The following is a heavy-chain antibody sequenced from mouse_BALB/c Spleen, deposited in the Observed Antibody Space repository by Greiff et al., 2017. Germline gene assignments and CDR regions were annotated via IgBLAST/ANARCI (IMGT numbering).Heavy chain of an antibody. CDR3: ARKYGNYECYAMDY. Sequence: QVQLQQSGPGLVQPSQSLSITCTVSGFSLTSYGVHWVRQSPGKGLEWLGVICSGGSTDYNAAFLSRLSISKDNSKSQVFFKMNSLQADDTAIYYCARKYGNYECYAMDYWGQGTSVTVSS. V-gene: IGHV2-4-1*01. J-gene: IGHJ4*01. D-gene: IGHD2-10*02. CDR2: ICSGGST. CDR1: GFSLTSYG.